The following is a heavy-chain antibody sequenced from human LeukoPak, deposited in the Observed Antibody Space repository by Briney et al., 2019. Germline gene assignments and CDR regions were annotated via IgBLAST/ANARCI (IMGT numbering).Heavy chain of an antibody. V-gene: IGHV4-4*07. Sequence: SETLSLTCTVSGDSISNYYWSWIRQPVGKGLEWIGRIYTSGSTNYNPSLKSRVTMSVDTSKNQFSLKLSSVTAADTAVYYCARVSLVRGAPDYYFDYWGQGTLVTVSS. CDR1: GDSISNYY. CDR3: ARVSLVRGAPDYYFDY. J-gene: IGHJ4*02. CDR2: IYTSGST. D-gene: IGHD3-10*01.